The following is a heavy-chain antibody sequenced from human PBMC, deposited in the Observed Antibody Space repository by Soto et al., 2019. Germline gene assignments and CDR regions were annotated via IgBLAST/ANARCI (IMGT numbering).Heavy chain of an antibody. CDR1: GGTFSSYR. CDR3: ARDSGAKLSSS. Sequence: SVKVSCKASGGTFSSYRFNWVRQARGQGLEWLGGIVPIYRTADYAQKFQGRVTITADESTRTVYMELSSLRSQDTALYYCARDSGAKLSSSWGQGTLVTVSS. J-gene: IGHJ4*02. CDR2: IVPIYRTA. V-gene: IGHV1-69*13. D-gene: IGHD6-13*01.